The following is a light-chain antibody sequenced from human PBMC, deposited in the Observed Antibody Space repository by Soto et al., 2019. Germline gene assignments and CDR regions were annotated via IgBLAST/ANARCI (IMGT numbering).Light chain of an antibody. V-gene: IGKV3-20*01. Sequence: ETLMTQSPGTLSVSPGERATLSCRASQSVGSAYVGWYQQKPGQAPRLLIFGASRGATGIPDRFSGSGSGTNFTLTINKVEPEDSAVYYCQHYGRSPSFGRGTKVDIK. CDR1: QSVGSAY. J-gene: IGKJ1*01. CDR3: QHYGRSPS. CDR2: GAS.